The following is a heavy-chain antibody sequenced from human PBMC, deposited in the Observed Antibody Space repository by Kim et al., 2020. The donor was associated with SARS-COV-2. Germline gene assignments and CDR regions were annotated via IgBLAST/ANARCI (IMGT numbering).Heavy chain of an antibody. CDR3: AKDRWLQYYYFDY. J-gene: IGHJ4*02. Sequence: GGSLRLSCAGSGFTFSSYAMSWVRQAPGKGLECVSVISDGGDVTYYADSVKGRFTISRDNSKNTLYLQMNSLRAEDTAVYYCAKDRWLQYYYFDYWGQGT. D-gene: IGHD5-12*01. CDR1: GFTFSSYA. CDR2: ISDGGDVT. V-gene: IGHV3-23*01.